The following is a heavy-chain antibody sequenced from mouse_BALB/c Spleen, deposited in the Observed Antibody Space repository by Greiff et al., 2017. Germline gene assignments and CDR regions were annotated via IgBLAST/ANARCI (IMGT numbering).Heavy chain of an antibody. CDR1: GFTFTDYY. J-gene: IGHJ3*01. Sequence: EVKLQESGGGLVQPGGSLRLSCATSGFTFTDYYMSWVRQPPGKALEWLGFIRNKANGYTTEYSASVKGWFTISRDNSQSILYLQMNTLSAEDSATYYCARDLSTGRGFAYWGQGTLVTVSA. D-gene: IGHD4-1*02. V-gene: IGHV7-3*02. CDR3: ARDLSTGRGFAY. CDR2: IRNKANGYTT.